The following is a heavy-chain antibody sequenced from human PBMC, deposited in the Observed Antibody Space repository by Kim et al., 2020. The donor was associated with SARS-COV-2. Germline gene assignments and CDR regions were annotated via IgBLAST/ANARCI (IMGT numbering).Heavy chain of an antibody. J-gene: IGHJ4*02. V-gene: IGHV1-2*02. CDR2: INPNSGGT. Sequence: ASVKVSCKASGYTFTGYYMHWVRQAPGQGLEWMGWINPNSGGTNYAQKFQGRVTMTRDTSISTAYMELSRLRSDDTAVYYCARDRMGIVVVPAAYDYWGQGTLVTVSS. CDR1: GYTFTGYY. CDR3: ARDRMGIVVVPAAYDY. D-gene: IGHD2-2*03.